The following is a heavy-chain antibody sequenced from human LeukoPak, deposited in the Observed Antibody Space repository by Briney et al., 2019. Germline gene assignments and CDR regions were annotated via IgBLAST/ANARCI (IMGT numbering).Heavy chain of an antibody. CDR1: GGSISSYC. V-gene: IGHV4-4*08. CDR3: GRHSSMTIVAIRS. J-gene: IGHJ5*02. D-gene: IGHD5-12*01. Sequence: SETLSLTCTVSGGSISSYCWSWVRQPPGKGLEWIGYIYTSGSTYYNPSLKSRVTISVDTSRNQFSLKLSSVTAADTAVYYCGRHSSMTIVAIRSWGQGTLVTVSS. CDR2: IYTSGST.